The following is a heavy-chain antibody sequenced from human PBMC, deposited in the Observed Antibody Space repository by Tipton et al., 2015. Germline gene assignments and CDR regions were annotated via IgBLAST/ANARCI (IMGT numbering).Heavy chain of an antibody. J-gene: IGHJ4*02. D-gene: IGHD3-10*01. CDR3: ARGLLLWFGMSDY. CDR2: ISHSGNT. CDR1: GGSLSGYY. V-gene: IGHV4-34*01. Sequence: TLSLTCAVYGGSLSGYYWSWIRQPPGKGLEWIGSISHSGNTYYNPSLKSRVTMSRDTSKNQFSLKLTSVTAADTAVYYCARGLLLWFGMSDYWGRGTLVTVSS.